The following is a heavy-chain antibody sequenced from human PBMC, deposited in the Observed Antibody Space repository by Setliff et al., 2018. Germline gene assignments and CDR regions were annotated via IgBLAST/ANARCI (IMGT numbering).Heavy chain of an antibody. D-gene: IGHD6-6*01. CDR3: ARGRNVAARLLDT. V-gene: IGHV4-34*01. Sequence: TSETLSLTCAVYGGSFSGYYWSWIRHPPGKGLEWIGEINHSGSTNYNPSLKSRVTISIDTSKDQFSLRMSSVSAADAAIYYCARGRNVAARLLDTWGQGSQVTVSS. J-gene: IGHJ5*02. CDR2: INHSGST. CDR1: GGSFSGYY.